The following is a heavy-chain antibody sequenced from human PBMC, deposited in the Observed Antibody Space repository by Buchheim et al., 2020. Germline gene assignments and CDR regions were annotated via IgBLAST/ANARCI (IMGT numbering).Heavy chain of an antibody. D-gene: IGHD6-19*01. V-gene: IGHV4-4*02. CDR3: ASYGWYINKYYFDY. CDR1: CGSISSSNW. Sequence: QVQLQESGPGLVKPSGTLSLTCSVSCGSISSSNWWSWVRQPPGKGLEWSGEIYHSGSTNYPPSLKSRVTISVEKSKNPLSLKLSSVTAADTAVYYCASYGWYINKYYFDYWGQGTL. CDR2: IYHSGST. J-gene: IGHJ4*02.